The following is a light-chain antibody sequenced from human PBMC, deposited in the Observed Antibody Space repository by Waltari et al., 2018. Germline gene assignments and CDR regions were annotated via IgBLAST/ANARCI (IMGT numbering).Light chain of an antibody. CDR2: YDS. CDR3: QVWDDSNNSGV. Sequence: SYVLTQTPSVSLSPGQTAIITCGGATLQSKRVNLYKLQPGQAPVLVMFYDSHRPPGIADRFSGSNSGNTATLTSSRVEDDDEADDFCQVWDDSNNSGVFGGGTKLTVL. V-gene: IGLV3-21*04. J-gene: IGLJ2*01. CDR1: TLQSKR.